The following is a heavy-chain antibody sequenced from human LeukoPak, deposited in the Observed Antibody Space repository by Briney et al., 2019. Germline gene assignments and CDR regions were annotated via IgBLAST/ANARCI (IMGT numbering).Heavy chain of an antibody. CDR3: AKTGSASASSFFDY. J-gene: IGHJ4*02. CDR1: GFTFDDYA. Sequence: GGSLRLSCAASGFTFDDYAMHWVRQAPGKGLEWVSGISWNSGSIGYADSVKGRFTISRDNAKNSLYLQMNSLRAEDMALYYWAKTGSASASSFFDYWGQGTLVTVSS. CDR2: ISWNSGSI. D-gene: IGHD2-2*01. V-gene: IGHV3-9*03.